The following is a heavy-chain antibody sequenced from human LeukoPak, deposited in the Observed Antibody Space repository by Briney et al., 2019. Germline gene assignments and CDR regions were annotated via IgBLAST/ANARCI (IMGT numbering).Heavy chain of an antibody. CDR2: ISSSGYFI. J-gene: IGHJ4*02. D-gene: IGHD3-22*01. CDR1: GFTFSSYS. Sequence: PGRSLRLSCAASGFTFSSYSMNWVRQAPGKGLEWVSSISSSGYFIYYADSVKGRFTISRDNANNSLYLQINSLRAEDTAVYYCARGLSSGYYSGPPYWGQGTLVTVSS. CDR3: ARGLSSGYYSGPPY. V-gene: IGHV3-21*01.